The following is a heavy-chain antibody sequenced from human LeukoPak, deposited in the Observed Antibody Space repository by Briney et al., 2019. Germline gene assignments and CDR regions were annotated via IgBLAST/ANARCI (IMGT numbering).Heavy chain of an antibody. CDR3: ARASLAYCSGGSCYAIDH. CDR2: RHYSGTT. J-gene: IGHJ4*02. CDR1: GGSISSGGYY. D-gene: IGHD2-15*01. Sequence: SETLSLTCTVSGGSISSGGYYWSRIRQHPGKGLEWIGYRHYSGTTYYNASLKSRLTISVDTSKNQFSLKLSSVTAADTAVYYCARASLAYCSGGSCYAIDHWGQGTLVTVSS. V-gene: IGHV4-31*03.